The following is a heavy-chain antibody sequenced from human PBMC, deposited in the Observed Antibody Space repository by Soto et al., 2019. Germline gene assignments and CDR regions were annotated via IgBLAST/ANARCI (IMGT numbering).Heavy chain of an antibody. V-gene: IGHV1-69*12. CDR3: ATDLNSGYFINLLCFYYMEV. CDR2: IITIFGTV. Sequence: QVQLVQSGAEVKKPGASVKVSCKASGGTFSSYAISWVRQAPGQGLEWMGGIITIFGTVNYAQNFQGRVTIPAAESTSAVYMELSHPRSEDTAVYYWATDLNSGYFINLLCFYYMEVWGQGTTVTVSS. D-gene: IGHD5-12*01. J-gene: IGHJ6*03. CDR1: GGTFSSYA.